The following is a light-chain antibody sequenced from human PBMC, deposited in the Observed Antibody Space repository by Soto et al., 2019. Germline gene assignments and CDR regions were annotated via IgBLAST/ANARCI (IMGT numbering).Light chain of an antibody. CDR2: AAS. CDR3: LLAFRYFKP. CDR1: QAIRTA. Sequence: TNSPSALLCSLPYRATISFRASQAIRTALGWYQQRPGTAPKLLIYAASNLQSGAPSRFSGSGSGTDFTLTISRLEPEDFATYCCLLAFRYFKPFGQGTKVAIK. V-gene: IGKV1-6*01. J-gene: IGKJ1*01.